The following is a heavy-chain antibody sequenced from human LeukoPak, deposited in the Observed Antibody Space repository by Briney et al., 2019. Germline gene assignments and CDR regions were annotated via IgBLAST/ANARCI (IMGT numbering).Heavy chain of an antibody. D-gene: IGHD4-23*01. CDR3: ARDSGRGAVAVDFDI. CDR2: IYYSGST. V-gene: IGHV4-39*07. J-gene: IGHJ3*02. CDR1: GGSISSSSYY. Sequence: SETLSLTCTVSGGSISSSSYYWGWIRQPPGKGLEWIGSIYYSGSTYYNPSLKSRVTISVDTSKNQFSLKLSSVTAADTAVYYCARDSGRGAVAVDFDIWGQGTMVTVSS.